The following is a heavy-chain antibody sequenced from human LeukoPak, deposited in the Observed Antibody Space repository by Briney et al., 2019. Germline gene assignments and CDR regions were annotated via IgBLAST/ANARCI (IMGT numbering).Heavy chain of an antibody. J-gene: IGHJ5*02. Sequence: PSGTLSLTCSVSDDSISDYYYSWIRQPAGKGLEWIGRMYMSGSTKYNPSLRSRVTMSIDTSKNQFSLKLSSVTAADTAVYYCARDRGSSYGGWFGPWGQGILVTVSS. D-gene: IGHD5-18*01. CDR2: MYMSGST. V-gene: IGHV4-4*07. CDR1: DDSISDYY. CDR3: ARDRGSSYGGWFGP.